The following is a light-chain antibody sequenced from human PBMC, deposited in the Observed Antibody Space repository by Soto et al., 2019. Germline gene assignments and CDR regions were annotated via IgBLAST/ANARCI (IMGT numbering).Light chain of an antibody. V-gene: IGLV2-14*01. CDR2: EVS. CDR3: SSYTSSSTWV. J-gene: IGLJ3*02. CDR1: SSDVGGYNY. Sequence: QSALTQPASVSGSPGQSITISCTGTSSDVGGYNYVSWHQQHPGKAPKLMIYEVSNRPSGVSNRFSGYKSGNTAPLTISGLQDEDEADYYCSSYTSSSTWVFGGGTKLTVL.